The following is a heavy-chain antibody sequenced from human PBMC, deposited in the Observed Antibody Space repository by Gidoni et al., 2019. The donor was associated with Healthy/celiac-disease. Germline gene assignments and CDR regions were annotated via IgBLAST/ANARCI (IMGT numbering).Heavy chain of an antibody. CDR1: GFTFSSYG. CDR2: IWYDGSNN. V-gene: IGHV3-33*01. Sequence: QVQLVESGGGVGRPGRSLRLTCAASGFTFSSYGMHWVRQAPGKGLEWVAVIWYDGSNNYYADSVKGRFTISRDNSKTTLYLQMNSLRAEDTAVYYCGNGDYFPYWGQGTLVTVSS. CDR3: GNGDYFPY. J-gene: IGHJ4*02. D-gene: IGHD4-17*01.